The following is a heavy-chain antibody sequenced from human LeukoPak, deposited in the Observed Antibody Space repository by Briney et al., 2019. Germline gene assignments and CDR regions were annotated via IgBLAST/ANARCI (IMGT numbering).Heavy chain of an antibody. D-gene: IGHD3-22*01. V-gene: IGHV1-2*06. CDR1: GYTFTGYH. CDR3: ARVWGYYYDSSGLFDI. J-gene: IGHJ3*02. Sequence: ASVKVSCKASGYTFTGYHMHWVRQAPGQGLEWMGRINPNSGDTNYAQKLQGRATMTTDTSTSTAYMELRSLRSDDTAVYYCARVWGYYYDSSGLFDIWGQGTMVTVSS. CDR2: INPNSGDT.